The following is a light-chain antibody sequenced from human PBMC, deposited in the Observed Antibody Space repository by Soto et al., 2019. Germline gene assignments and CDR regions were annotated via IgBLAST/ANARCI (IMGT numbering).Light chain of an antibody. V-gene: IGKV3D-20*02. J-gene: IGKJ1*01. CDR1: QSVSNNY. CDR3: QQRYNWPWT. CDR2: DAS. Sequence: EIVLTQSPGTLSLSPGERATLSCRASQSVSNNYLAWYQQKPGQAPRLLIYDASNRATGIPARFSGSGSGTDFTLTISSLESEDFAVYYCQQRYNWPWTFGQGTKVDIK.